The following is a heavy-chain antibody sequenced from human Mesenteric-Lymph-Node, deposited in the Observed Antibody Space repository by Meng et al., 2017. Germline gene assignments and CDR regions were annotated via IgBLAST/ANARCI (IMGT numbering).Heavy chain of an antibody. D-gene: IGHD1-7*01. J-gene: IGHJ4*02. Sequence: QVQLQQWGAGLLKPPETPSLTCAVYGWSFSGYYWSWIRQPPGKGLEWIGEVYHRGDTNYNPSLKSRVDISVDKSKNQFYLSLFSVTAADTAVYYCGRDQGRELINHWGQGTLVTVSS. V-gene: IGHV4-34*01. CDR2: VYHRGDT. CDR1: GWSFSGYY. CDR3: GRDQGRELINH.